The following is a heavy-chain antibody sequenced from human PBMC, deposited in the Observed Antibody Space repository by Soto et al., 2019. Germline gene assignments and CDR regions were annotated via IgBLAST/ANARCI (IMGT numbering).Heavy chain of an antibody. J-gene: IGHJ4*02. Sequence: GGSLRLSCAASGFTSSTYSMNWVRQTPGKGLEWVSSIGASTSYIHYADSVKGRFTISRDNAKNSLYLQMNSLRADDTAVYYCSTDYIITTLAFASWGKGTLATVSS. CDR3: STDYIITTLAFAS. D-gene: IGHD3-3*01. CDR2: IGASTSYI. V-gene: IGHV3-21*06. CDR1: GFTSSTYS.